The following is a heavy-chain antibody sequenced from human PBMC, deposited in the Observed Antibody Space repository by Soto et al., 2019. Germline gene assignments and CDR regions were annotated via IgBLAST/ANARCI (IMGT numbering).Heavy chain of an antibody. CDR3: ARGVATIYYYYYSMDV. V-gene: IGHV1-8*01. Sequence: ASVKVSCKASGYTFTSYDINWVRQATGQGLEWMGWMNPNSGNTGYAQKFQGRVTMTRNTSISTAYMELSSLRSKDTAVYYCARGVATIYYYYYSMDVWGQGTTVTVSS. J-gene: IGHJ6*02. D-gene: IGHD5-12*01. CDR1: GYTFTSYD. CDR2: MNPNSGNT.